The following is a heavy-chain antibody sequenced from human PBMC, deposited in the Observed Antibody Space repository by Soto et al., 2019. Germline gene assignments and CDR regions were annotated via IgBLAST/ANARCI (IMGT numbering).Heavy chain of an antibody. D-gene: IGHD6-19*01. CDR2: IYGGGTT. Sequence: EVQLVESGGGWIQPGGSLRLSCAASGFTVSSKYMTWVRQAPGKGLEWVSVIYGGGTTYYADSVKGRFTISRDNSKNTLYLQVNSLRAEDTAVYYCVQTTGWPGFDFWGQGTLVPVSS. CDR1: GFTVSSKY. CDR3: VQTTGWPGFDF. J-gene: IGHJ4*02. V-gene: IGHV3-53*01.